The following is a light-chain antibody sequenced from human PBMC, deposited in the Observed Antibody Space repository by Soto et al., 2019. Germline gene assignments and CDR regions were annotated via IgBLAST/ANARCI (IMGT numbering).Light chain of an antibody. CDR3: SSYTSSSTPYV. CDR2: EDS. V-gene: IGLV2-14*02. CDR1: SSDVGSYNL. Sequence: QSALTQPASVSGSPGQSITISCTGTSSDVGSYNLVSWYQQHPGKAPKLMIYEDSKRPSGVSNRFSGSKSGNTASLTISGLQAEDEADYYCSSYTSSSTPYVFGTGTKVTVL. J-gene: IGLJ1*01.